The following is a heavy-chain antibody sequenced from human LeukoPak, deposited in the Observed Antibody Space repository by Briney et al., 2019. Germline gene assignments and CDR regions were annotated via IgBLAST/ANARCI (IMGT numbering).Heavy chain of an antibody. D-gene: IGHD2-2*02. Sequence: GGSLRLSCAASGFTFSSYAMHWVRQAPGKGLEWVAVISYDGSNKYYADSVKGRFTISRDNSKNTLYLQMNSPRAEDTAVYYCARGRYPDYWGQGTLVTVSS. CDR3: ARGRYPDY. CDR2: ISYDGSNK. CDR1: GFTFSSYA. J-gene: IGHJ4*02. V-gene: IGHV3-30-3*01.